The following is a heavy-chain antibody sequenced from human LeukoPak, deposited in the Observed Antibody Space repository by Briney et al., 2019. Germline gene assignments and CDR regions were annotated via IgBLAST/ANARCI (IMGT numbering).Heavy chain of an antibody. CDR3: ARDRDYDFWSGGFDY. J-gene: IGHJ4*02. CDR2: ISAYNGNA. V-gene: IGHV1-18*01. D-gene: IGHD3-3*01. CDR1: GYTFTSYG. Sequence: ASVKVSCKASGYTFTSYGISWVRQAPGQGLAWMGWISAYNGNANYAQKLQGRVTMTTDTSTSTAYMELRSLRSDDTAVYYCARDRDYDFWSGGFDYWGQGTLVTVSS.